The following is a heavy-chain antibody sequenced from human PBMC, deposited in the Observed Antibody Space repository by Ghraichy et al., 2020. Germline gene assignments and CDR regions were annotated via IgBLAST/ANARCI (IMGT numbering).Heavy chain of an antibody. CDR1: GGSISSGSYY. J-gene: IGHJ6*03. D-gene: IGHD5-12*01. CDR3: ARARGYCGYDGTYYYYYMDV. V-gene: IGHV4-61*02. Sequence: SQTLSLTCTVSGGSISSGSYYWSWIRQPAGKGLEWIGRVYTSGSSNYNPSLKSRVAMSVDTSKNQFSLTVSSVTAADTAMYYCARARGYCGYDGTYYYYYMDVWGKGTTVTVSS. CDR2: VYTSGSS.